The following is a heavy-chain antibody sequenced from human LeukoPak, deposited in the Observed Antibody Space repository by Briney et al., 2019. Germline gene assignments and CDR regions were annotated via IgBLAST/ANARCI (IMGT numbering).Heavy chain of an antibody. D-gene: IGHD3-22*01. Sequence: SVKVSCKASGGTFSSYAISWVRQAPGQGLEWMGGIIPIFGTANYAQKFQGRVTITADESTSTAYMELSSLRSEDTAVYYCARSNYYDSSGYYAKYFQHWGQGTLVTVSS. CDR1: GGTFSSYA. CDR3: ARSNYYDSSGYYAKYFQH. J-gene: IGHJ1*01. CDR2: IIPIFGTA. V-gene: IGHV1-69*13.